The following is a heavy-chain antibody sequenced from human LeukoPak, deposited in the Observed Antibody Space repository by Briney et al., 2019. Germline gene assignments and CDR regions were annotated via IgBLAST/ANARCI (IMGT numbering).Heavy chain of an antibody. CDR1: GYTFISYG. V-gene: IGHV1-18*01. CDR2: ISAYNGNT. D-gene: IGHD3-9*01. Sequence: ASVKVSCKASGYTFISYGISWVRQAPGQGLEWMGWISAYNGNTNYAQKLQGRVTMTTDTSTSTAYMELRSLRSDDTAVYYCARDALLRYFDWLSHPSPFDYWGQGTLVTVSS. CDR3: ARDALLRYFDWLSHPSPFDY. J-gene: IGHJ4*02.